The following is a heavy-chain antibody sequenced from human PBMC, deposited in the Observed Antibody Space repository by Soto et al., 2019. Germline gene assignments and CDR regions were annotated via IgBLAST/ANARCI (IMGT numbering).Heavy chain of an antibody. V-gene: IGHV3-23*01. CDR3: ARRSSSWYFDY. CDR1: GFTFSNYA. Sequence: EVQLLESGGGLVQPGGSLRLSCAASGFTFSNYAMNWVRQAPGKGLEWVSVISGSGGSTYYADSVKGRFTISRDNSKNTLYLQMNSLRAEDTAVYYCARRSSSWYFDYWGQGTLVTVCS. CDR2: ISGSGGST. J-gene: IGHJ4*02. D-gene: IGHD6-13*01.